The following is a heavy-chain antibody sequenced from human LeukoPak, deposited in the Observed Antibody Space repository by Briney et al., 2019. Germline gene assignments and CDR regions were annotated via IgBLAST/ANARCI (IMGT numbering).Heavy chain of an antibody. D-gene: IGHD6-19*01. J-gene: IGHJ5*02. V-gene: IGHV4-4*07. CDR2: IHASGST. CDR1: NGSISSYY. CDR3: ARGDRAVAGAWGWFDP. Sequence: SETLSLTCTVSNGSISSYYWSWIRQPAGKGLEWIGRIHASGSTNYNPSLKSRVTMSVDTPKNQFSLKLSSVTAADTAIYFCARGDRAVAGAWGWFDPWSQGTLVTVSS.